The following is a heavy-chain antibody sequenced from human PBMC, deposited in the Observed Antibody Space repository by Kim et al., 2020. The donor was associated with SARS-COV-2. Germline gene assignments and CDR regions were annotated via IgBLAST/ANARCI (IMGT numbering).Heavy chain of an antibody. CDR2: IYYTGNS. CDR1: GDSIRYYY. J-gene: IGHJ6*02. CDR3: ASLAAGYGLDV. Sequence: SETLSLTCGVSGDSIRYYYWSWIRQPPGKGLEWIGYIYYTGNSNYNPSLKSRVTMSVDTSKNQFSLKLNSVTAADTAMYYCASLAAGYGLDVWGQGTTVT. D-gene: IGHD6-13*01. V-gene: IGHV4-59*01.